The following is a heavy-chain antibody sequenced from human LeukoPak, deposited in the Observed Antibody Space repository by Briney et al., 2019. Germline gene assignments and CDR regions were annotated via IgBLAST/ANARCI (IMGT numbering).Heavy chain of an antibody. D-gene: IGHD1-1*01. CDR3: AKRNWNDFDF. V-gene: IGHV3-23*01. J-gene: IGHJ4*02. CDR2: ISGSSNT. CDR1: GFTFSNYW. Sequence: PGGSLRLSCAASGFTFSNYWMHWVRQAPGKGLEWVSTISGSSNTYYADSVKGRFTISRDTSNNTLYLQMNSLSAEDTALYYCAKRNWNDFDFWGQGTQVTVSS.